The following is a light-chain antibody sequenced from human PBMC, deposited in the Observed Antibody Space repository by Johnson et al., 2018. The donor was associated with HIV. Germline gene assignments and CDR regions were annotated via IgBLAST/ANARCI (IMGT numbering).Light chain of an antibody. CDR2: DNN. V-gene: IGLV1-51*01. J-gene: IGLJ1*01. Sequence: QSVLTQPPSVSAAPGQKVTISCSGSSSNIGNNYVSWYQQLPGTAPKLLIYDNNRRPSGIPDRFSGSRYGTSATLGITGLQTGDEADYFCGTWDDSLSAYVFGTGTQITVL. CDR3: GTWDDSLSAYV. CDR1: SSNIGNNY.